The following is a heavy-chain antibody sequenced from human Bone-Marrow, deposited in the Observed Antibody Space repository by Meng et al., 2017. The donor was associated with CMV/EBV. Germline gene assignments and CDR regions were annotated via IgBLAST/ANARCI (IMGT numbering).Heavy chain of an antibody. CDR1: GFTFSSHW. V-gene: IGHV3-21*01. Sequence: GGSLRLSCAASGFTFSSHWMSWVRQAPGKGLEWVSSISSSSSYIYYADSVKGRFTISRDNAKNSLYLQMNSLRAEDTAVYYCARGSGCSNTSCYAFDYWGQGTVVTVSS. CDR3: ARGSGCSNTSCYAFDY. CDR2: ISSSSSYI. D-gene: IGHD2-2*01. J-gene: IGHJ4*02.